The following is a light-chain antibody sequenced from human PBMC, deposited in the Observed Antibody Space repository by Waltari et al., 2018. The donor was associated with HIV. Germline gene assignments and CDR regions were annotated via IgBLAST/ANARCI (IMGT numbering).Light chain of an antibody. CDR3: QQYNNWPTWT. CDR1: QSVSSN. V-gene: IGKV3-15*01. Sequence: EIVMTQSPATLSVSPGEGATLSCRASQSVSSNLAWYQQKPGQAPRLLMYGAFTRATVIPARFSGGGSGTEFTLTITSLQSEDFAVYYCQQYNNWPTWTFGQGTKVEIK. CDR2: GAF. J-gene: IGKJ1*01.